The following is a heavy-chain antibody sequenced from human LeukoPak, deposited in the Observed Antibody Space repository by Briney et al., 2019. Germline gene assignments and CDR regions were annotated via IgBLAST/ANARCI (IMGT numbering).Heavy chain of an antibody. CDR3: ARAPITMVRGAMGY. J-gene: IGHJ4*02. V-gene: IGHV1-2*02. CDR1: GYTFTGYY. Sequence: GAPVKVSCKASGYTFTGYYMHWVRQAPGQGLEWMGWINPNSGGTNYAQKFQGRVTMTRDTSISTAYMELSRLRSDDTAVYYCARAPITMVRGAMGYWGQGTLVTVSS. CDR2: INPNSGGT. D-gene: IGHD3-10*01.